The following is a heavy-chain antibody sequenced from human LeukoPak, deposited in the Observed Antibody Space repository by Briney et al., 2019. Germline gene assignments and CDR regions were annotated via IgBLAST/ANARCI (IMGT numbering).Heavy chain of an antibody. J-gene: IGHJ4*02. CDR1: GYTFTSYD. D-gene: IGHD3-3*01. Sequence: ASVKVSCKASGYTFTSYDINWVRQAAGQGLEGMGWMNPNTGNTVFAQKFQGRVTMTKHTSISTAYMELSSLRSEDTAVYYCARDLSGYSDYYFDYWGQGTLVTVSS. V-gene: IGHV1-8*02. CDR2: MNPNTGNT. CDR3: ARDLSGYSDYYFDY.